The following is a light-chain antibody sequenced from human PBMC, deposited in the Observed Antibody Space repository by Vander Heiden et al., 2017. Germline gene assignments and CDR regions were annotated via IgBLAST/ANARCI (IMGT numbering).Light chain of an antibody. Sequence: DIQMTQSPSSLSASVGDRVTITCRASQSSSSYLNWYHQKPGKAPNLLIYAESSLQSGGASRFSGSGSGTEVTLTISSLQPEDVASYYCQQSYSTLRTFGQGTKVEIK. V-gene: IGKV1-39*01. CDR1: QSSSSY. CDR3: QQSYSTLRT. J-gene: IGKJ1*01. CDR2: AES.